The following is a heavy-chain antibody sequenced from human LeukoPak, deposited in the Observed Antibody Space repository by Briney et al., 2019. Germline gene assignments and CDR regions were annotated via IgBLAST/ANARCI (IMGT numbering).Heavy chain of an antibody. Sequence: GSLRPSRATSGFNFYNYSMSLVRQAPGEGLGWVSTIDGSGASSYYADSVKGRFTISRDNSKNTLYLQMISLRAEDTAVYYCAKGLGSGWYYFDYWGQGTLVTVSS. CDR1: GFNFYNYS. D-gene: IGHD6-19*01. V-gene: IGHV3-23*01. J-gene: IGHJ4*02. CDR3: AKGLGSGWYYFDY. CDR2: IDGSGASS.